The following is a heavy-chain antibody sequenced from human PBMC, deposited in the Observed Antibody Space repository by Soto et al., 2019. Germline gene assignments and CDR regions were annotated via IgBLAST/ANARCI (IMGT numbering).Heavy chain of an antibody. CDR3: ARHRLLRPRVTTGY. J-gene: IGHJ4*02. CDR1: GYTFTSYG. Sequence: ASVKVSCKSSGYTFTSYGISWERQAPGQGLEWMGWISAYNGNTNYAQKLQGRVTMTTDTSTSTAYKERSTVRSDDTGVYYGARHRLLRPRVTTGYWVRRXLVTV. D-gene: IGHD4-17*01. V-gene: IGHV1-18*01. CDR2: ISAYNGNT.